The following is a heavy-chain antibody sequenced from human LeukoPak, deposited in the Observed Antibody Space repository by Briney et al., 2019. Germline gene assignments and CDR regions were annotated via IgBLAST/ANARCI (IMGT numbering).Heavy chain of an antibody. D-gene: IGHD3-22*01. CDR2: ISGDGYST. J-gene: IGHJ4*02. CDR3: AKSASYYDSSGYLDY. Sequence: GGSLRLSCAASGFTFSTYTMAWVRQAPGGGLEWVSGISGDGYSTYYADSVKGRFAISRDNTKNSLYLQMNSLRAEDTALYYCAKSASYYDSSGYLDYWGQGTLVTVSS. CDR1: GFTFSTYT. V-gene: IGHV3-23*01.